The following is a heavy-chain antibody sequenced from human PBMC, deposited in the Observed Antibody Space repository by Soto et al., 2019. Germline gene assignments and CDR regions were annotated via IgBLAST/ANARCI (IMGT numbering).Heavy chain of an antibody. V-gene: IGHV4-59*01. Sequence: SETLSLTCTVSGGSISGYYWNWIRQPPGKGLEYIGHIYYIGTTNYNPSLKSRATISVDTSKNQFSLKLTSVTAADTAVYFCARSGSKYGANAFDIWDQGTMVTVPS. D-gene: IGHD5-18*01. J-gene: IGHJ3*02. CDR3: ARSGSKYGANAFDI. CDR1: GGSISGYY. CDR2: IYYIGTT.